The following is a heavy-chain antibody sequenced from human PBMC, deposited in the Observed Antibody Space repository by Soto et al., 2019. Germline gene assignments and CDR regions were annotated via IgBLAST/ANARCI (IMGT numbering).Heavy chain of an antibody. Sequence: EVQLLESGGGLVQPGGSLRLSCAASGFTFSTYAMTWVRQAPGKGLEWVSAINSAGTTYYADSVKGRFTISRDNAENTLYLHMNGLSAEDTAVYYCAKDWYEDSWGQGTLVTVSS. CDR2: INSAGTT. D-gene: IGHD6-13*01. J-gene: IGHJ4*02. CDR3: AKDWYEDS. CDR1: GFTFSTYA. V-gene: IGHV3-23*01.